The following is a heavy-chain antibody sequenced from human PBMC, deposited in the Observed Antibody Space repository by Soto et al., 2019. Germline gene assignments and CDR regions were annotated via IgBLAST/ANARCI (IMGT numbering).Heavy chain of an antibody. CDR2: INAGNGNT. D-gene: IGHD3-10*01. J-gene: IGHJ4*02. Sequence: ASVKVSCKASGYTFTSYAMHWVRQAPGQRLEWMGWINAGNGNTSYAQKFQGRVTMTRDTSTSTVYMELSSLRSEDTAVYYCARKGRSGAALYYWGQGTLVTVSS. V-gene: IGHV1-3*01. CDR3: ARKGRSGAALYY. CDR1: GYTFTSYA.